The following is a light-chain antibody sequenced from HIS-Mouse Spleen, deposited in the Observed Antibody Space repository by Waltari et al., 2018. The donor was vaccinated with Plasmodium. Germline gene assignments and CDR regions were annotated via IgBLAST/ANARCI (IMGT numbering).Light chain of an antibody. V-gene: IGKV3-15*01. CDR1: QSVSSN. CDR3: QQYNNWSFT. Sequence: EIVMTQSPATLSVSPGDRATLSCRASQSVSSNLTWYKQKPGQAPRRRIYGASTRATGIPARFSGSGSGTEFTLTISSLQSEDFAVYYCQQYNNWSFTFGPGTKVDIK. J-gene: IGKJ3*01. CDR2: GAS.